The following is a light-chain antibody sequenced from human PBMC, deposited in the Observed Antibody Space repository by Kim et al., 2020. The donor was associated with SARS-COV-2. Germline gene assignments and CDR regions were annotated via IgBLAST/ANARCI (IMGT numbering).Light chain of an antibody. CDR2: SAS. CDR1: QSVSSN. CDR3: QQYNNWPWT. Sequence: VSPGDRATLSCRASQSVSSNLAWYQQKPGKAPRLLIYSASTRATGIPARFSGSGSGTEFTLTISSLQSEDFAVYYCQQYNNWPWTFGQGTKVDIK. V-gene: IGKV3-15*01. J-gene: IGKJ1*01.